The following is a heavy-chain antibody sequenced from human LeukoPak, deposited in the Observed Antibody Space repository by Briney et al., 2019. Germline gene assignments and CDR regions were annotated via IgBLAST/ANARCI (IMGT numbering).Heavy chain of an antibody. CDR1: GFTFSIHG. CDR2: ISYDGSNK. D-gene: IGHD3-10*01. CDR3: AKGRRPLWFGELLSND. Sequence: GRSLRLSCAASGFTFSIHGMHWVRQAPGKGLEGVAVISYDGSNKYYADSVKGRFTISRDNSKNTLYLQMNSLRAEDTVVYYCAKGRRPLWFGELLSNDWGQGTLVTVSS. V-gene: IGHV3-30*18. J-gene: IGHJ4*02.